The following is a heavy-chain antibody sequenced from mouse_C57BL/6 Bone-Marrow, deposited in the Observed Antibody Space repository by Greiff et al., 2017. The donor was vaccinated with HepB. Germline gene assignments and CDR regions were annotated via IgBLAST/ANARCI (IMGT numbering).Heavy chain of an antibody. CDR1: GYTFTDYY. CDR3: ARESGTGFAY. V-gene: IGHV1-76*01. J-gene: IGHJ3*01. CDR2: IYPGSGNT. Sequence: VQLQQSGAELVRPGASVKLSCKASGYTFTDYYINWVKQRPGQGLEWIARIYPGSGNTYYNEKFKGKATLTAEKSSSTAYMQLSSLTSEDSAVYFCARESGTGFAYWGQGTLVTVSA. D-gene: IGHD4-1*01.